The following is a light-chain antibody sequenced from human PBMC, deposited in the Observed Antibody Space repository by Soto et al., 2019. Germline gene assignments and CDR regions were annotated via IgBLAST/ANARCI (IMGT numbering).Light chain of an antibody. J-gene: IGKJ1*01. Sequence: DIHMTQAPSTLSASLGDRGAITSRASQSISSWLSWYQQKPGKAPKLLIYDASSLQSGVPSRFSGSGSGTEFTLTISGLQPDDFATYYCQHYNTYSTWTFGQGTKVDIK. CDR3: QHYNTYSTWT. CDR1: QSISSW. CDR2: DAS. V-gene: IGKV1-5*01.